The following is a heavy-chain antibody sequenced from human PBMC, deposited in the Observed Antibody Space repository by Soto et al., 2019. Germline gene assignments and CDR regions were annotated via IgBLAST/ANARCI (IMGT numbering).Heavy chain of an antibody. V-gene: IGHV3-7*01. CDR3: ARMGLRGKLTGL. CDR1: GFTFGLYW. Sequence: GGSLRLSCAASGFTFGLYWMGWVRQAPGKGLEWVANLKRDGSEKYFLESVKGRFTMSRDNAKNSFYLHMNNLRAEDTAVYFCARMGLRGKLTGLWGQGTSVTVSS. J-gene: IGHJ4*02. CDR2: LKRDGSEK. D-gene: IGHD3-9*01.